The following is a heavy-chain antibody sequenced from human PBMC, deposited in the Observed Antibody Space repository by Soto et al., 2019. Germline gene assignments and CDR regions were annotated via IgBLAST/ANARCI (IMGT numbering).Heavy chain of an antibody. CDR3: ATSFSSGWETLYYYYGMDV. V-gene: IGHV4-39*01. Sequence: TLSLTCTVSGGSISSSSYYWGWIRQPPGKGLEWIGSIYYSGSTYYNPSLKSRVTISVDTSKNQFSLKLSSVTAADTAVYYCATSFSSGWETLYYYYGMDVWGQGTTVTVSS. J-gene: IGHJ6*02. CDR2: IYYSGST. CDR1: GGSISSSSYY. D-gene: IGHD6-19*01.